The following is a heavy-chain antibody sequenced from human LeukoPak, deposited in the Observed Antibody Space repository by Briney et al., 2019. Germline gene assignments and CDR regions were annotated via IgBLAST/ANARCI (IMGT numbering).Heavy chain of an antibody. CDR3: ARERSSGAYDY. CDR1: GGSISSSYYY. CDR2: IYYSGST. Sequence: SETLSLTCTVSGGSISSSYYYWGWIRQPPGKGLEWIGSIYYSGSTYYNPSLKSRVTISVDTSKNQFSLKLSSVTAADTAVYYCARERSSGAYDYWGQGTLVTVSS. D-gene: IGHD6-19*01. V-gene: IGHV4-39*07. J-gene: IGHJ4*02.